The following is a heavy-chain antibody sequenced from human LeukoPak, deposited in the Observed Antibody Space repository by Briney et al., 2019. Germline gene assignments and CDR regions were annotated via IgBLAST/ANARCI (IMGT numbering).Heavy chain of an antibody. CDR1: GFTFSSYS. CDR2: IIGSVINI. CDR3: ARDGRPGTYYYDSSGYAIDY. D-gene: IGHD3-22*01. Sequence: GGSLRLSCAASGFTFSSYSMNWVGRAQGRGLEWVSSIIGSVINIYYADSVKGRFTISRDNAKNSLYLQMNSLRAEDTAVYYCARDGRPGTYYYDSSGYAIDYWDQGTLVTVSS. V-gene: IGHV3-21*01. J-gene: IGHJ4*02.